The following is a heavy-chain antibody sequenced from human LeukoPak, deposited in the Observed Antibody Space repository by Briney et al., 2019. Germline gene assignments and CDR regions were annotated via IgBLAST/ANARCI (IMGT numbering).Heavy chain of an antibody. Sequence: PGGSLRLSCAASGFTFSSYWMHWVRQAPGKGLVWVSRINSDGSSTSYADSVKGRFTISRDNAKNTLYLQMNSLRAEDTAVYYCARAPASLVALNWFDPWGQGTLVTVSS. V-gene: IGHV3-74*01. CDR1: GFTFSSYW. J-gene: IGHJ5*02. D-gene: IGHD2-8*02. CDR2: INSDGSST. CDR3: ARAPASLVALNWFDP.